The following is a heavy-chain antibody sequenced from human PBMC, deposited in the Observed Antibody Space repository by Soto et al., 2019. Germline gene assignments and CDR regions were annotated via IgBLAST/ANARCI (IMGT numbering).Heavy chain of an antibody. CDR3: AWDTSSGCDY. CDR1: GFTYSRSW. CDR2: IKEDGSEK. Sequence: EVQLVESGGGLVQPGGSLRLSCAVSGFTYSRSWMSWVRQAPGKGLEWVANIKEDGSEKYYVDSVKGRLTVFRDNAKNSLYLQMNSLRVEDTAVYYCAWDTSSGCDYWGQGTLVTVSS. D-gene: IGHD6-19*01. V-gene: IGHV3-7*04. J-gene: IGHJ4*02.